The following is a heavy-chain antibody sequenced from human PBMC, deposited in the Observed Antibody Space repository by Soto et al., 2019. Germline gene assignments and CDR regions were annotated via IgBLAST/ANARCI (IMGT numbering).Heavy chain of an antibody. J-gene: IGHJ5*02. Sequence: GGSLRLSCAASGFTFSSYAMSWVRQAPGKGLEWVSAISGSGGSTYYADSVKGRFTISRDNSKNTLYLQMNSLRAEDTAVYYCAKPRVVVPAAILNWFDPWGQGTLVTVSS. CDR1: GFTFSSYA. CDR2: ISGSGGST. CDR3: AKPRVVVPAAILNWFDP. D-gene: IGHD2-2*02. V-gene: IGHV3-23*01.